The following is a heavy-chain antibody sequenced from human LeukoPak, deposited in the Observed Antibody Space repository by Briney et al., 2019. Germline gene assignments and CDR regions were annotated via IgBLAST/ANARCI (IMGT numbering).Heavy chain of an antibody. J-gene: IGHJ4*02. CDR3: ARLKSAAGTDY. CDR1: GGSFSGYY. V-gene: IGHV4-34*01. CDR2: INHSGST. Sequence: SETLSLTCAVYGGSFSGYYWSWIRQPPGKGLEWIGEINHSGSTNYNPSLKSRVTISVDTSKNQFSLKLSSVTAADTAVYYCARLKSAAGTDYWGQGTLVTVSS. D-gene: IGHD6-13*01.